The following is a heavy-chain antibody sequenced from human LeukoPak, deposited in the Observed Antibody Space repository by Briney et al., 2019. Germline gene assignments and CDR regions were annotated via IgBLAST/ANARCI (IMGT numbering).Heavy chain of an antibody. J-gene: IGHJ4*02. Sequence: ASVKVSCKASGYTFTGYYMYWVRQAPGQGLEWMGWISPSTGGTNYAQKFQGRVIMTRDMSTATAYMELRRLSSDDTAVYFCASPQYGDFYFDYWGQGTLVTVAS. D-gene: IGHD2-21*02. CDR1: GYTFTGYY. V-gene: IGHV1-2*02. CDR3: ASPQYGDFYFDY. CDR2: ISPSTGGT.